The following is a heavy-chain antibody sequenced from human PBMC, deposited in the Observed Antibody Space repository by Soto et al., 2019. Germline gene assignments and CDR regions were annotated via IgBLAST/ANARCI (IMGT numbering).Heavy chain of an antibody. CDR2: IIPIFGTA. D-gene: IGHD2-8*01. V-gene: IGHV1-69*13. J-gene: IGHJ6*02. CDR3: ARAKGYCTNGVCYSFNYYYYGMDV. CDR1: GGTFSSYA. Sequence: SVKVSCKASGGTFSSYAISWVRQAPGEGLEWMGGIIPIFGTANYAQKFQGRVTITADESTSTAYMELSSLRSEDTAVYYCARAKGYCTNGVCYSFNYYYYGMDVWGQGTTVTVSS.